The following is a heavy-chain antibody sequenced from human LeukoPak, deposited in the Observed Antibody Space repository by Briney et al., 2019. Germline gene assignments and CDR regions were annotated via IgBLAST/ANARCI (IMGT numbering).Heavy chain of an antibody. Sequence: SETLSLTCTVSGGSISSYYWSWIRQPPGKGLEWIGYIYYSGSTNYNPSLKSRVTISVDTSKNQFSLKLSSVTAADTAVYYCARGPYGDYPRYWGQGTLVTVSS. CDR1: GGSISSYY. CDR2: IYYSGST. V-gene: IGHV4-59*01. D-gene: IGHD4-17*01. J-gene: IGHJ4*02. CDR3: ARGPYGDYPRY.